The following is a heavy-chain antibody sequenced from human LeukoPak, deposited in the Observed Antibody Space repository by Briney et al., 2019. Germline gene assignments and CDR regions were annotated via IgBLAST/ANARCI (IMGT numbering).Heavy chain of an antibody. V-gene: IGHV3-48*04. CDR2: ISSSGSTI. D-gene: IGHD2-15*01. J-gene: IGHJ6*02. CDR1: GFTFSAYS. Sequence: GGSLRLSCAASGFTFSAYSMNWVRQAPGKGLEWVSYISSSGSTIYYADSVKGRFTISRDNAKNSLYLQMSSLRAEDTAVYYCARAPLYCSGGSCYTRSGYYYYGMDVWGQGTTVTVSS. CDR3: ARAPLYCSGGSCYTRSGYYYYGMDV.